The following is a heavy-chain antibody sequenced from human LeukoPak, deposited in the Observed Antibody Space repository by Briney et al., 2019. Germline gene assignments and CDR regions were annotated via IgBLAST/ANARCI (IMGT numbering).Heavy chain of an antibody. CDR2: IHPRVRP. V-gene: IGHV4-34*01. J-gene: IGHJ4*02. D-gene: IGHD1-14*01. CDR1: GGSFTGYY. CDR3: ARGPDFCKSGH. Sequence: PPETLSPACVDYGGSFTGYYWNWIRQPHGKGLEWIGEIHPRVRPNYNTFLQSRVTMPLDTSRNQFSLNLRSVTAADSAVYYCARGPDFCKSGHWGQGSLVTVSS.